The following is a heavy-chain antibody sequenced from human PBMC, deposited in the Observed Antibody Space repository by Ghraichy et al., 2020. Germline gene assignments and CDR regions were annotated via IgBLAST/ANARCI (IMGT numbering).Heavy chain of an antibody. CDR3: ARLDYGDPWYFDL. D-gene: IGHD4-17*01. CDR2: SRNKANSYTT. CDR1: GFIFSDHY. V-gene: IGHV3-72*01. J-gene: IGHJ2*01. Sequence: GESLNISCAASGFIFSDHYMDWVRQAPGKGLEWVGRSRNKANSYTTEYAASVKGRFTISRDDSNNSLYLQMNNLKTEDTAVYYCARLDYGDPWYFDLWGRGTLVTVSS.